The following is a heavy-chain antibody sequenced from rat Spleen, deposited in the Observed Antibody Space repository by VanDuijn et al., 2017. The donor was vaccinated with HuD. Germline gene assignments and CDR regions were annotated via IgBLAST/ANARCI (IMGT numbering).Heavy chain of an antibody. CDR3: ARRHYGYTDYFDY. J-gene: IGHJ2*01. Sequence: EVQLVESGGGLVQPGRSLKLSCAASGFTFSNYGMAWVRQAPTEGLEWVATISYGDTSGHSSPYYLDSVKGRFTISRDNAKSTLSLQMDSLRSEDTATYYCARRHYGYTDYFDYWGQGVMVAVSS. CDR2: ISYGDTSGHSSP. CDR1: GFTFSNYG. D-gene: IGHD1-9*01. V-gene: IGHV5-29*01.